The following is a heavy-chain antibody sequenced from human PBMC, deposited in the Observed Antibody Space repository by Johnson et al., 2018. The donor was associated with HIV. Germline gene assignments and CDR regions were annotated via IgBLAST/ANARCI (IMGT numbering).Heavy chain of an antibody. V-gene: IGHV3-30*03. CDR1: GFTFSSFG. CDR2: ISDDGCNK. D-gene: IGHD3-22*01. Sequence: QVQLVESGGGVVQPGRSLRLSCAASGFTFSSFGMHWVRQDPGKGLEWMTIISDDGCNKNYADSVKGRFTVSRDNSKNTLYLHMNSLRPDDTAVYDCARVSLFLQMNSLGAEDTALYYCARQHSYDSSGQGGGLDVWGQGTMVTVSS. J-gene: IGHJ3*01. CDR3: ARVSLFLQMNSLGAEDTALYYCARQHSYDSSGQGGGLDV.